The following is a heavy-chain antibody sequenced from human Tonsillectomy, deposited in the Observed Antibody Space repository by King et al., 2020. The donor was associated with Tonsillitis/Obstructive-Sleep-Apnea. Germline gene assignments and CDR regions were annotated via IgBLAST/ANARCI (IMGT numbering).Heavy chain of an antibody. CDR2: ISSSSSYI. CDR3: AGDGTGDYDFWSGYRSHNWFDP. V-gene: IGHV3-21*01. CDR1: GFTFSSYS. Sequence: VQLVESGGGLVKPGGSLRLSCAASGFTFSSYSMNWVRQAPGKGLEWVSSISSSSSYIYYADSVNGRFTISRDNAKNTLYLQMNSQRAEETDGYYCAGDGTGDYDFWSGYRSHNWFDPWGQGTLVTVSS. J-gene: IGHJ5*02. D-gene: IGHD3-3*01.